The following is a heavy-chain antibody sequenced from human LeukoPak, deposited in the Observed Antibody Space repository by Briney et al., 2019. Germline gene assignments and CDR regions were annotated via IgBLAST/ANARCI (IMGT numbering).Heavy chain of an antibody. V-gene: IGHV3-48*02. CDR1: GFTFSSYS. CDR3: ARGSEYSSGWLSDY. CDR2: IGSSSSTI. D-gene: IGHD6-19*01. J-gene: IGHJ4*02. Sequence: PGGSLRLSCAASGFTFSSYSMNWVRQAPGKGLEWVSYIGSSSSTIYYADSVKGRFTISRDNAKSSLYLQMNSLRDEDTAVYYCARGSEYSSGWLSDYWGQGTLVTVSS.